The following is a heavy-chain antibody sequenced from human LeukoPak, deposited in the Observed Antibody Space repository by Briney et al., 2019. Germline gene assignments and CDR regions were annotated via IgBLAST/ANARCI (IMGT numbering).Heavy chain of an antibody. V-gene: IGHV1-2*02. CDR3: ARILSESGEGMGVRGVILSLDY. D-gene: IGHD3-10*01. Sequence: ASVKVSCKASGYTFTGYYMHWVRQAPGQGLEWMGWINPNSGGTNYAQKLQGRVTMTTDTSTSTAYMELRSLRSDDTAVYYCARILSESGEGMGVRGVILSLDYWGQGTLVTVSS. CDR1: GYTFTGYY. CDR2: INPNSGGT. J-gene: IGHJ4*02.